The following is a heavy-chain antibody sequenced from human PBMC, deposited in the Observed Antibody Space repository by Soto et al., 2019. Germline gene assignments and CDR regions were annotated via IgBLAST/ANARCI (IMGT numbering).Heavy chain of an antibody. CDR2: VYPSDSDV. CDR1: GYRFSSSW. CDR3: TKGATTLFDP. V-gene: IGHV5-51*01. Sequence: PGESLKISCQGTGYRFSSSWLGWVRQKPGTGQEWLGNVYPSDSDVRYSPAFEGQVTISADNSINTAYLQLPNLKASDTANYYCTKGATTLFDPGGQGTRVPVSS. D-gene: IGHD1-26*01. J-gene: IGHJ5*02.